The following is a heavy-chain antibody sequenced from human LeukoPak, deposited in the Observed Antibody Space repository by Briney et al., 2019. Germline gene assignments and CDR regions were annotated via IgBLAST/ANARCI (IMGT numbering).Heavy chain of an antibody. J-gene: IGHJ4*02. CDR1: GYSIGSGYY. V-gene: IGHV4-38-2*02. Sequence: SETLSLTCTVSGYSIGSGYYWGWIRQPPGKGLEWIGSIYHSGSTYYNPSLKSRVTISVDTSKNQFSLKLSSVTAADTAVYYCARAPYGSGSYYFDYWGQGTLVTVSS. CDR3: ARAPYGSGSYYFDY. D-gene: IGHD3-10*01. CDR2: IYHSGST.